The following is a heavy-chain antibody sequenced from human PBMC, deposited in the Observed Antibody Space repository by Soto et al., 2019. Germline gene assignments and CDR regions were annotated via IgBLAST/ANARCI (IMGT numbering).Heavy chain of an antibody. Sequence: ASVKVSCKASGYTFTSYGISWVRQAPGQGLEWMGWISAYNGNTNYAQKLQGRVTMTTDTSTSTAYMEPRSLRSDDTAVYYCARTVVLMVYAMDYYYYYMDVWGKGTTVTVS. CDR1: GYTFTSYG. J-gene: IGHJ6*03. CDR3: ARTVVLMVYAMDYYYYYMDV. CDR2: ISAYNGNT. D-gene: IGHD2-8*01. V-gene: IGHV1-18*01.